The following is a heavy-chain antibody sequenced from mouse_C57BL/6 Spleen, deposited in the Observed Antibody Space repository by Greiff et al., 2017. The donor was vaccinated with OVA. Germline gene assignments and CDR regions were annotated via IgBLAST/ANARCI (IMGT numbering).Heavy chain of an antibody. CDR2: INPNNGGT. D-gene: IGHD2-2*01. CDR1: GYTFTDYN. Sequence: VQLQQSGPELVKPGASVKMSCKASGYTFTDYNMHWVKQSHGKSLEWIGYINPNNGGTSYNQKFKGKATLTVNKSSSTAYMELRSLTSEDSAVYYCARGGGLRRGDYFDYWGQGTTLTVSS. J-gene: IGHJ2*01. CDR3: ARGGGLRRGDYFDY. V-gene: IGHV1-22*01.